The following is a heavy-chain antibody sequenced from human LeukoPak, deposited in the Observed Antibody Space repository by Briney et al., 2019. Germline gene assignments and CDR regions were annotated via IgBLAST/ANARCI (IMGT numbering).Heavy chain of an antibody. CDR1: GFTFSSYW. CDR2: IYIDGST. J-gene: IGHJ6*03. CDR3: ARDTYYSDSGIYYSDV. D-gene: IGHD3-10*01. Sequence: PGGSLRLSCAASGFTFSSYWMSWVRQAPGKGLEWVSVIYIDGSTYYVDSVKGRFTVSRDTSKNTLYLEMNSLRAEDTAVYFCARDTYYSDSGIYYSDVWGKGTTVTISS. V-gene: IGHV3-66*01.